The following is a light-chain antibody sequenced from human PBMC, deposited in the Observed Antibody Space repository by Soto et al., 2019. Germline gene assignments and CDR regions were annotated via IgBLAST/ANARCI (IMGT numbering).Light chain of an antibody. V-gene: IGKV3-11*01. J-gene: IGKJ4*01. CDR2: DAS. CDR3: QQRSNWPLT. CDR1: QSVSSY. Sequence: EIVLTQSPATLSLSPGERATLSCRASQSVSSYLAWYQQKPGQAPRLLIYDASNRATGIPARFSGSGSGTDFTHTISSLEPEDFAVYYWQQRSNWPLTFGGGTKVEIK.